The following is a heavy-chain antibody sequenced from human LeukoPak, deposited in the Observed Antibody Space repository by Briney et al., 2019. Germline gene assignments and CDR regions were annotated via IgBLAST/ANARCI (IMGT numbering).Heavy chain of an antibody. V-gene: IGHV1-2*02. CDR1: GYTFTGYY. Sequence: ASVKVSCKASGYTFTGYYMHWVRQAPGQGLEWMGWINPNSGGTNYAQKFQGRVTMTRDTSISTAYMELSRLRSDDTAVYYCARVVQDIVATGADYWGQGTLVTVSS. D-gene: IGHD5-12*01. J-gene: IGHJ4*02. CDR3: ARVVQDIVATGADY. CDR2: INPNSGGT.